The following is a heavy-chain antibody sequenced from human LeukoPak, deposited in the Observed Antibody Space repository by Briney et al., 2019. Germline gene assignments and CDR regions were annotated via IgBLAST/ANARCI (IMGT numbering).Heavy chain of an antibody. CDR3: ARYISTFDY. CDR1: GASINSYY. V-gene: IGHV4-59*01. CDR2: IYYSGST. D-gene: IGHD6-13*01. Sequence: SETLSLTCTVSGASINSYYWSWIRQPPGKGLEWIGYIYYSGSTNYNPSLQSRVTISVDTSKHQFSLKLSSVTAADTAVYYCARYISTFDYWGQGTLVTVSS. J-gene: IGHJ4*02.